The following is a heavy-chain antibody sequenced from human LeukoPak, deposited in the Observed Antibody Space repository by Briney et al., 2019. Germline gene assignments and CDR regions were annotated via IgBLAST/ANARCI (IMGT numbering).Heavy chain of an antibody. CDR3: ARTYSSSPYFFDY. CDR1: GYSFTTHW. Sequence: GESLKISCKGSGYSFTTHWIGWVRQMPGKGLQWMGLIYPGDSDARYSPSFQGQVTISADKSISTAYLQWSNLKVSDTGIYYCARTYSSSPYFFDYWGQGTLVTVSS. V-gene: IGHV5-51*01. J-gene: IGHJ4*02. D-gene: IGHD6-13*01. CDR2: IYPGDSDA.